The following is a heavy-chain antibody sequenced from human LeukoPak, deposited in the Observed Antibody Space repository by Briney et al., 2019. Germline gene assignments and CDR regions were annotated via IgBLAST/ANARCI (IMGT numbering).Heavy chain of an antibody. J-gene: IGHJ4*02. V-gene: IGHV1-69*13. CDR2: ITPIFGTA. CDR3: AIGSTSSSFDY. CDR1: GGTFSSYA. Sequence: ASVKVSCKASGGTFSSYAISWVRQAPGQGLEWMGGITPIFGTANYAQKFQGRVTTTADESTSTAYMELSSLRSEDTAVYYCAIGSTSSSFDYWGQGTLVTVSS. D-gene: IGHD2-2*01.